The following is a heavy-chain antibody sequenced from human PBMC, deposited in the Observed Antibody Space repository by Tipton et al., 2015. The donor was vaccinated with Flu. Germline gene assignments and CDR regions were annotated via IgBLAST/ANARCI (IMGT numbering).Heavy chain of an antibody. Sequence: SLRLSCAAASGFTFSSYWMTWVRQAPGKGLEWVANINQDGSVKYYVDSVKGRFTISRDNAKNSLYLQMNSLRAEDTAVYYCARAMDVWGKGTTVIVSS. J-gene: IGHJ6*04. CDR1: GFTFSSYW. V-gene: IGHV3-7*03. CDR3: ARAMDV. CDR2: INQDGSVK.